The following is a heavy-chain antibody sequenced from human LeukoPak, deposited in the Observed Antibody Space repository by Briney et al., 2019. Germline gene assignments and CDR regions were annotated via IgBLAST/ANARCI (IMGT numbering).Heavy chain of an antibody. CDR2: INPKSGGT. CDR1: GYTFTGYY. J-gene: IGHJ4*02. D-gene: IGHD3-10*01. Sequence: AASVKVSCKASGYTFTGYYIHWVRQAPGQGLEWMGWINPKSGGTNYAQKFQGRVTMTRDTSISTAYMELSRLRSDDTAVYFCARVIGFGELSLGHWGQGTLVTVSS. CDR3: ARVIGFGELSLGH. V-gene: IGHV1-2*02.